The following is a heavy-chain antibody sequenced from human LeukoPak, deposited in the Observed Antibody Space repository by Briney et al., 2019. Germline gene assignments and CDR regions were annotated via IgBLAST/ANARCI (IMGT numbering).Heavy chain of an antibody. D-gene: IGHD1-26*01. J-gene: IGHJ4*02. CDR3: ASHGGIYLPFDY. CDR2: IYSDGST. CDR1: GFTVSSKY. Sequence: GGSLRLSCAASGFTVSSKYMSWVRQAPGKGLEWVSGIYSDGSTYYADSVKGRFTISRDNSKNTLYLQMNSLRAEDTAVYYCASHGGIYLPFDYWGQGTLVTVSS. V-gene: IGHV3-53*01.